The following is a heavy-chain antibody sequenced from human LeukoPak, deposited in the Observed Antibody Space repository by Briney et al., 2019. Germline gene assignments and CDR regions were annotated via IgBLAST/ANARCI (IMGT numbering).Heavy chain of an antibody. Sequence: PSETLSLTCTVSGGSISSSSYYWGWIRQPPGKGLEWIGSIYYSGSTYYNPSLKSRITISVDTSKNQFSLKLSSVTAADTAVYYRARHKYYYDSSGYYYYFDYWGQGTLVTVSS. D-gene: IGHD3-22*01. CDR2: IYYSGST. J-gene: IGHJ4*02. V-gene: IGHV4-39*01. CDR3: ARHKYYYDSSGYYYYFDY. CDR1: GGSISSSSYY.